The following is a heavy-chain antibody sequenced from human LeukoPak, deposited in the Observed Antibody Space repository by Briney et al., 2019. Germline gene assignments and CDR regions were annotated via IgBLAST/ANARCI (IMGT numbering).Heavy chain of an antibody. CDR3: ARFVGQQLAPLDY. V-gene: IGHV7-4-1*02. D-gene: IGHD6-13*01. CDR1: GYTFTSYY. Sequence: ASVKVSCKASGYTFTSYYIHWVRQAPGQGLEWMGWINTNTGNPTYAQGFTGRFVFSLDTSVSTAYLQISSLKAEDTAVYYCARFVGQQLAPLDYWGQGTLVTVSS. J-gene: IGHJ4*02. CDR2: INTNTGNP.